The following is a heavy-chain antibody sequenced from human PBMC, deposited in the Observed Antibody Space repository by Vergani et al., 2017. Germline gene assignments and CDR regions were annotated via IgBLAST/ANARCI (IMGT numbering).Heavy chain of an antibody. CDR3: ATPQTVTMGVMEV. J-gene: IGHJ6*02. D-gene: IGHD4-17*01. V-gene: IGHV1-69-2*01. Sequence: EVQLVQSGAEVKKPGATMKISCKVSGYTFSDHYMHWVKQAPGKGLEWMGLVDPEDGETIYAEKFKGRVTIAADTSTDTAHLELSSLRSEDTAVYYCATPQTVTMGVMEVWGQGTTVIVSS. CDR2: VDPEDGET. CDR1: GYTFSDHY.